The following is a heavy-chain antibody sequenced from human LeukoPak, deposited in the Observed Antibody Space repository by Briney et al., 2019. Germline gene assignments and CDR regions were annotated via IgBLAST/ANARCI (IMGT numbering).Heavy chain of an antibody. CDR1: GFTFSTFP. CDR3: ARGAGTTVYYIDV. CDR2: ISSDGANE. V-gene: IGHV3-30*01. D-gene: IGHD1-7*01. J-gene: IGHJ6*03. Sequence: PGGSLRLSCAASGFTFSTFPMHWVRQAPGKGLQWVAVISSDGANEYYADSVKGRFTISRDNSKKTLFLQMNSLTTEDTAVYYCARGAGTTVYYIDVWGNGTTVTVSS.